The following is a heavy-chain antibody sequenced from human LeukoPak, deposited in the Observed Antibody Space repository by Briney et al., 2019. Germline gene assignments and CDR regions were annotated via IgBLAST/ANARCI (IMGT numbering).Heavy chain of an antibody. CDR2: IWYDGSKK. V-gene: IGHV3-33*01. J-gene: IGHJ4*02. CDR3: ARGPGIQSYYFDY. D-gene: IGHD5-18*01. CDR1: GFTFSSYG. Sequence: QPGGSLRLSCAASGFTFSSYGLHWVRQAPGKGLEWVAVIWYDGSKKYYADSVKGRFTISRDDSKSTLYLQMNSLRVEDTAVYYCARGPGIQSYYFDYWGQGTLVTVSS.